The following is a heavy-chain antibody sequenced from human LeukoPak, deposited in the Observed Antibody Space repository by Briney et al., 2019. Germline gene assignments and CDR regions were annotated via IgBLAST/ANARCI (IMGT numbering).Heavy chain of an antibody. J-gene: IGHJ6*01. CDR3: ARSVAYYYYGMDI. CDR2: ISWNSGSI. Sequence: PGGSLRLSCAASGFTFDDYAMHWVRQAPGKGLEWVSGISWNSGSIGYVDSVKGRFTISRDNAKNSLYLQMNSLRVEDTALYYCARSVAYYYYGMDIWGRGTTVTVSS. D-gene: IGHD3-16*01. V-gene: IGHV3-9*01. CDR1: GFTFDDYA.